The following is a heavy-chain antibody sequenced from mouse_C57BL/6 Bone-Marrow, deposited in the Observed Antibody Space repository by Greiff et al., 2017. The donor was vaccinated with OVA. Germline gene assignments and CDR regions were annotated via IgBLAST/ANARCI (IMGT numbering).Heavy chain of an antibody. CDR1: GYTFTDYE. V-gene: IGHV1-15*01. CDR3: TTSYGSSFYWYFDV. CDR2: IDPETGGT. D-gene: IGHD1-1*01. Sequence: VQLQQSGAELVRPGASVTLSCKASGYTFTDYEMHWVKQTPVHGLEWIGAIDPETGGTAYNQKFKGQAILTADKSSSTAYMELRSLTAEDSAVDYCTTSYGSSFYWYFDVWGTGTTVTVSS. J-gene: IGHJ1*03.